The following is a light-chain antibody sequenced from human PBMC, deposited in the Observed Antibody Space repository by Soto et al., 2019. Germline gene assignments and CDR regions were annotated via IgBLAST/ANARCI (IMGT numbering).Light chain of an antibody. CDR1: SSDVGGYNY. Sequence: QSALTQPASVSGSPGQSITISCTGTSSDVGGYNYVSWYQQHPGKAPKLTIYDVSTRPSGVSNRFSGSKSGNTASLTISWLHAEDEADYYCSSYTSDITPYVFGAGTKLTVL. CDR3: SSYTSDITPYV. CDR2: DVS. J-gene: IGLJ1*01. V-gene: IGLV2-14*01.